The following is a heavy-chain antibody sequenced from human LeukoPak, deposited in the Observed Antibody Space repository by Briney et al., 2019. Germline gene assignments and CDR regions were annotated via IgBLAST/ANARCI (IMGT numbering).Heavy chain of an antibody. J-gene: IGHJ4*02. Sequence: GGSLRLSCVASGFTFSNYWMHWVRQAPGKGLVWVSRINSDGSITTYADSVKGRFTIPRDNAKNTLYLQMNSLRAEDTAVYYCASRTYNYDSSGDYWGQGTLVTVSS. CDR2: INSDGSIT. D-gene: IGHD3-22*01. CDR3: ASRTYNYDSSGDY. V-gene: IGHV3-74*01. CDR1: GFTFSNYW.